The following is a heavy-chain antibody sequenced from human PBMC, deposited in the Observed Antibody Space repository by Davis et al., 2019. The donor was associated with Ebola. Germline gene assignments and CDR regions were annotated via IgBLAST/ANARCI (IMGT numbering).Heavy chain of an antibody. CDR2: ISSSSSTI. CDR1: GFTFSSYS. V-gene: IGHV3-48*04. J-gene: IGHJ6*02. Sequence: GESLKISCAASGFTFSSYSMNWVRQAPGKGLEWVSYISSSSSTIYYADSVKGRFTISRDNAKNSLYLQMNSLRAEDTAVYYCASERITIFGGAPMDVWGQGTTVTVSS. D-gene: IGHD3-3*01. CDR3: ASERITIFGGAPMDV.